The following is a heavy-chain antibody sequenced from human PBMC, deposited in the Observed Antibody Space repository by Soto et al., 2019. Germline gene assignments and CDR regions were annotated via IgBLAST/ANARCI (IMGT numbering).Heavy chain of an antibody. CDR1: GFSLTTSGVG. D-gene: IGHD3-3*01. J-gene: IGHJ4*02. CDR3: AHRVLLTVFGLVTTTAIYFDF. Sequence: QITLNEYGPTQVKPRQTLTLTCTFSGFSLTTSGVGVGWIRQSPGKAPEWLALIYWDDDKRYSPSLKSRLTITNDTSKNRVVLTMADLDPADTATYYCAHRVLLTVFGLVTTTAIYFDFWGQGTPVAVSS. CDR2: IYWDDDK. V-gene: IGHV2-5*02.